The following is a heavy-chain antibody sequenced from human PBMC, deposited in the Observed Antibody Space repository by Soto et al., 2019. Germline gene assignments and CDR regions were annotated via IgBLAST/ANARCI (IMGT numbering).Heavy chain of an antibody. D-gene: IGHD6-19*01. CDR2: INPSGGST. J-gene: IGHJ6*02. CDR3: ARETRSAVAGDFFYYYGMDV. CDR1: GYTFTSYY. V-gene: IGHV1-46*01. Sequence: ASVKVSCKASGYTFTSYYMHWVRQAPGQGLEWMGIINPSGGSTSYAQKFQGRVTMTRGTSTSTVYMELSSLRSEDTAVYYCARETRSAVAGDFFYYYGMDVWGQGXTVTVYS.